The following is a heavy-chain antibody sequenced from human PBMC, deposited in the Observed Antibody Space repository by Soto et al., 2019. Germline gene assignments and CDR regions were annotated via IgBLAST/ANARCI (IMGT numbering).Heavy chain of an antibody. CDR2: ISSSSSAI. D-gene: IGHD3-16*01. CDR3: ASEGGKYNWFDP. V-gene: IGHV3-48*01. J-gene: IGHJ5*02. CDR1: GFTFSSYS. Sequence: PGGSLRLSCAASGFTFSSYSMNWVRQAPGKGLEWVSYISSSSSAIYYADYVKGRFTISRDNAKNSLYLQMNSLRAEDTAVYYCASEGGKYNWFDPWGQGTLVTVSS.